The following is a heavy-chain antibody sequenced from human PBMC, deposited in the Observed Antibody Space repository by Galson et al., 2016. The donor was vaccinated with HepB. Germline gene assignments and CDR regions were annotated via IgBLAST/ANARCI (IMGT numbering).Heavy chain of an antibody. D-gene: IGHD3-10*01. CDR3: ARQIFYGWGPVEASAWYFDL. CDR2: IYPSDSDA. J-gene: IGHJ2*01. V-gene: IGHV5-51*01. Sequence: QSGAEVKKPGESLQISCKGSGYTFTNYWIHWLRQMPGRELEWMGIIYPSDSDARYSPSFQGQITISADKSINTAYLQWSSLKAADSAMYFCARQIFYGWGPVEASAWYFDLWGRGTLVTVSS. CDR1: GYTFTNYW.